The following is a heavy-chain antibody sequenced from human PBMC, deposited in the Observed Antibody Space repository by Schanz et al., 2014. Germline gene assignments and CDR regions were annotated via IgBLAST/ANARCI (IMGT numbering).Heavy chain of an antibody. CDR1: GFNFITFA. V-gene: IGHV3-23*04. D-gene: IGHD5-18*01. J-gene: IGHJ3*02. CDR3: AREEGYGYGPGAFDI. Sequence: EVHLVESGGGLVQPGGSLRLSCAASGFNFITFAMSWVRQAPGKGPEWVSAIGGDASRTYYADSVKGRFTISRDNSKNTLSLQMNSLRAEDTAVYYCAREEGYGYGPGAFDIWGQGTMVTVSS. CDR2: IGGDASRT.